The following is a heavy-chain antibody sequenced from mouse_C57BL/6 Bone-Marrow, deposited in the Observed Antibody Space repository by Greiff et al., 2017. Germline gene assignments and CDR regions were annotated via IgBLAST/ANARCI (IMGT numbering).Heavy chain of an antibody. J-gene: IGHJ1*03. CDR1: GFNIKDDY. V-gene: IGHV14-4*01. Sequence: EVQLVESGAELVRPGASVKLSCTASGFNIKDDYMHWVKQRPEQGLEWIGWIDPENGDTEYASKFQGKATITAETSSNTAYLQLSSLTSEDTAVYYCTFCDGWYFDVWGTGTTVTVSS. CDR3: TFCDGWYFDV. CDR2: IDPENGDT.